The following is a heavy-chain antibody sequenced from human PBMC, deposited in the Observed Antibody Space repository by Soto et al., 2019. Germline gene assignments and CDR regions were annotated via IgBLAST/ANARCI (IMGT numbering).Heavy chain of an antibody. Sequence: GGSLRLSCAASGFTFSSYAMHWVRQAPGKGLEWVAVISYDGSNKYYADSVKGRFTISRDNSKNTLYLQMNSLRAEDTAVYYCARDKYGVLWFGELLLYFDYWGQGTLVTVSS. D-gene: IGHD3-10*01. CDR1: GFTFSSYA. CDR2: ISYDGSNK. V-gene: IGHV3-30-3*01. CDR3: ARDKYGVLWFGELLLYFDY. J-gene: IGHJ4*02.